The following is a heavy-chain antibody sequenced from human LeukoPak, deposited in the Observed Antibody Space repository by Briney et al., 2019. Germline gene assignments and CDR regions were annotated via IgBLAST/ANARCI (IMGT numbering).Heavy chain of an antibody. CDR1: GFTFSDYY. Sequence: PGGSLRLSCAASGFTFSDYYMSWIRQAPGKGLEWVSYISSSGTTIYYTDSVKGRFTISRDNAKSTLFLQMNSLRAEDTALYYCAKEVGYDSSGYDDFWGQGTLVTVSS. V-gene: IGHV3-11*01. D-gene: IGHD3-22*01. CDR3: AKEVGYDSSGYDDF. CDR2: ISSSGTTI. J-gene: IGHJ4*02.